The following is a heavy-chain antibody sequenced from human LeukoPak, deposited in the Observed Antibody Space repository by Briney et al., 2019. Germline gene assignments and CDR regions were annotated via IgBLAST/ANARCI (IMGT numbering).Heavy chain of an antibody. D-gene: IGHD2-2*01. CDR2: INARGDT. Sequence: PSETLSLTCAVYGCSSNDYYWNWVRQPPGKGLEWIGEINARGDTNYNPSLKSRVTISVDSSKNQFSLTLTSMIAADTAIYYCARGQVPAARGYNWFDPWGQGTLVTVSS. CDR1: GCSSNDYY. CDR3: ARGQVPAARGYNWFDP. J-gene: IGHJ5*02. V-gene: IGHV4-34*01.